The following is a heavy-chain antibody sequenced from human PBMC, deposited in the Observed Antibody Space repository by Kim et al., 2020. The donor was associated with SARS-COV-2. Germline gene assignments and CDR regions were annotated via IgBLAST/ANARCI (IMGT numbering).Heavy chain of an antibody. Sequence: YAPSWQGRITINPDTSKNPFSLQLNSVTPEDTAVYYCARDRQRAGTGVDYWGQGTLVTVSS. J-gene: IGHJ4*02. CDR3: ARDRQRAGTGVDY. D-gene: IGHD6-19*01. V-gene: IGHV6-1*01.